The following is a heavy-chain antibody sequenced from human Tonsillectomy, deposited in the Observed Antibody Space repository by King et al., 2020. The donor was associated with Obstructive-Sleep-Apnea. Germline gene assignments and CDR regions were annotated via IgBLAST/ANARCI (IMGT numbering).Heavy chain of an antibody. CDR3: ARRYFDWLSYGFDI. V-gene: IGHV4-39*07. J-gene: IGHJ3*02. CDR2: IYYSGST. CDR1: GGSISSSSYY. Sequence: QLQESGPGLVKPSETLSLTCTVSGGSISSSSYYWGWIRQPPGKGLEWIGSIYYSGSTYYHPSLKSRVTISVDTSKNQFSLRLSSVTAADTAVYYCARRYFDWLSYGFDIWGQGTMVTVSS. D-gene: IGHD3-9*01.